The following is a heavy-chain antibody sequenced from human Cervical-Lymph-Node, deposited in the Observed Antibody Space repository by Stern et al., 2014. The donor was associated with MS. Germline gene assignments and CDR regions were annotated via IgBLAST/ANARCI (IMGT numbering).Heavy chain of an antibody. CDR1: GYTFTAYF. V-gene: IGHV1-2*02. Sequence: DQLVESGAEVERPGASVKVSCKASGYTFTAYFLHWVRQAPGQGLEWMGWISPKTGSATYAQKFQDRFTMTRDTSINTGYMEVSSLRSDDTAVYYCARDRGSYSDYWGQGTLVAVSS. D-gene: IGHD1-26*01. J-gene: IGHJ4*02. CDR2: ISPKTGSA. CDR3: ARDRGSYSDY.